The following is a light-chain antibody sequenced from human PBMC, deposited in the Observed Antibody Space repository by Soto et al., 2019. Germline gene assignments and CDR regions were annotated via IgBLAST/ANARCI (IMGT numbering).Light chain of an antibody. V-gene: IGKV1-39*01. Sequence: DIQMTQSPSSLSASVGDRVTITCRASQSISSALNWYQQKPGKAPKVLIYAAYRLKSGVPSRFSGSGSGQDLTLTIRSLQPEDFATYYCQPSYSTTWTFGQGTKVDIK. CDR1: QSISSA. CDR3: QPSYSTTWT. CDR2: AAY. J-gene: IGKJ1*01.